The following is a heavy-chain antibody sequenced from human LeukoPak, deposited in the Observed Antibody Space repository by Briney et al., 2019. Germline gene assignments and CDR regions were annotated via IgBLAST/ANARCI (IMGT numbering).Heavy chain of an antibody. CDR2: IYTSGST. Sequence: SETLSLTCTVSGGSISSYYWSWIRQPAGKGLEWIGRIYTSGSTNYNPSLKSRVTMSIDTSKNQFSLKLSFVTAADTAVYYCARETSLTTVTTQKDYYYYYMDVWGKGTTVTVSS. D-gene: IGHD4-11*01. V-gene: IGHV4-4*07. CDR1: GGSISSYY. J-gene: IGHJ6*03. CDR3: ARETSLTTVTTQKDYYYYYMDV.